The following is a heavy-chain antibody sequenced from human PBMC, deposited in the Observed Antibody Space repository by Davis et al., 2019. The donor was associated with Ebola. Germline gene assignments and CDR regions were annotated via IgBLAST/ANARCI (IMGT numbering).Heavy chain of an antibody. CDR3: AREGGDGTWGVFDY. CDR1: GDSVSSNSAA. Sequence: MPSETLSLTCAISGDSVSSNSAAWNWIRQSPSRGLEWLGRTYYRSKWYNDYAVSVKSRITIQPATSKNQFSLQLNSVTPEDTAWYYCAREGGDGTWGVFDYWGQGTLVTVSS. D-gene: IGHD1-1*01. V-gene: IGHV6-1*01. J-gene: IGHJ4*02. CDR2: TYYRSKWYN.